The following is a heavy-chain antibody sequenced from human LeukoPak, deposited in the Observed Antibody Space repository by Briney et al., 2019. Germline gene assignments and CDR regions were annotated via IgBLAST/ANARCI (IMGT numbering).Heavy chain of an antibody. CDR2: IYHSGST. J-gene: IGHJ3*02. V-gene: IGHV4-30-2*01. CDR1: GGSISSGGYY. Sequence: PSETLSLTCTVSGGSISSGGYYWSWIRQHPGKGLEWIGYIYHSGSTYYNPSLKSRVTISVDRSKNQFPLKLSSVTAADTAVYYCARVKGYYDSSGQPSYVDAFDIWGQGTMVTVSS. CDR3: ARVKGYYDSSGQPSYVDAFDI. D-gene: IGHD3-22*01.